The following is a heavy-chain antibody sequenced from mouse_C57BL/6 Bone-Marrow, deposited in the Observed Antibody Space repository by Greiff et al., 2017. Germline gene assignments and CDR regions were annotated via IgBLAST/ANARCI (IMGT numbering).Heavy chain of an antibody. CDR1: GYTFTDPT. V-gene: IGHV1-78*01. CDR2: IYPRDGST. J-gene: IGHJ2*01. D-gene: IGHD2-4*01. Sequence: VQLQQSDAELVKPGASVKISCKVSGYTFTDPTIHWMKQRPEQGLEWIGYIYPRDGSTKYTEKFKGKATLTADKSSSTAYMQLNSLTSEDSAVYFCARPAPYDYDPDYGGQGTTLTVSS. CDR3: ARPAPYDYDPDY.